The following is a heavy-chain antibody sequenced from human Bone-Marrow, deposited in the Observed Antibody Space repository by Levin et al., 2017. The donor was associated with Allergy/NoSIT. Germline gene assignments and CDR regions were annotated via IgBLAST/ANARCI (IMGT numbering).Heavy chain of an antibody. J-gene: IGHJ2*01. CDR3: TRDQAPNWNYDYFDL. CDR1: GDSISSFY. Sequence: PGGSLRLSCTVSGDSISSFYWSWIRQPAGKGLEWIGRIYVSGRTNYNPSLRDRVTLSIDTSKNQFSLQLSSVTAADTAVYYCTRDQAPNWNYDYFDLWGRGTLVTVSS. D-gene: IGHD1-7*01. V-gene: IGHV4-4*07. CDR2: IYVSGRT.